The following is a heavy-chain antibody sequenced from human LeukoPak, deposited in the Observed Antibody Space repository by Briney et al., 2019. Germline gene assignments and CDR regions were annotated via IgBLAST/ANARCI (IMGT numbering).Heavy chain of an antibody. D-gene: IGHD4-23*01. V-gene: IGHV3-7*01. CDR3: ARDVVRDSWSDY. CDR1: GFSFSTYW. Sequence: GGSLRLSCAASGFSFSTYWMNWVRQAQGKGPEWLANIRQDGGEVHYVDSVKGRFTVYRDNAKNSLYLQMNNLRAGETAVYYCARDVVRDSWSDYWGQGTQVTVSS. CDR2: IRQDGGEV. J-gene: IGHJ4*02.